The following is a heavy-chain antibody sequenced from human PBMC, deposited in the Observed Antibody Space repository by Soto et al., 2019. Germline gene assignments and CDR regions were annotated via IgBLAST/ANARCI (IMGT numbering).Heavy chain of an antibody. CDR1: GFTFSDYY. J-gene: IGHJ4*02. Sequence: QVQLVESGGGLVKPGGSLRLSCAASGFTFSDYYMSWIRQAPGKGLEWISSVTNSGGTIYYADSVKGRFTMSRDNAKNSLYLQMNSLRAGDTAVYYCAREIDYSSGCFDYWGQGTLVIVST. V-gene: IGHV3-11*01. D-gene: IGHD6-19*01. CDR2: VTNSGGTI. CDR3: AREIDYSSGCFDY.